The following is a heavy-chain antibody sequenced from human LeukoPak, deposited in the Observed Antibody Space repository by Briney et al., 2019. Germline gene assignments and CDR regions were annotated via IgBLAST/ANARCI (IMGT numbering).Heavy chain of an antibody. CDR1: VSTFTNAY. V-gene: IGHV3-15*01. Sequence: GGSLRLSCRASVSTFTNAYMSWVRQAPGKGLEWVGRIKNNIAGGTSDYAAPVKGRFTISRDDSKNTLFLQMESLEIDDTAIYYCTTYYYGSGNYYSPNTIFDHWGQGTLVTVSS. J-gene: IGHJ4*02. D-gene: IGHD3-10*01. CDR3: TTYYYGSGNYYSPNTIFDH. CDR2: IKNNIAGGTS.